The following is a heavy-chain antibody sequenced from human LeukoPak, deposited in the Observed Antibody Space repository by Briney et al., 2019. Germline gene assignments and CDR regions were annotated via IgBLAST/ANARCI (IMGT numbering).Heavy chain of an antibody. CDR2: ISYDGSNK. D-gene: IGHD3-22*01. CDR3: AKDPYHYDSSGYIDY. V-gene: IGHV3-30*18. J-gene: IGHJ4*02. CDR1: GFTFSSYG. Sequence: PGGSLRLSCAASGFTFSSYGMHWVRQAPGKGLEWVAVISYDGSNKYYADSVKGRFTISRDNSKNTLYLQMNSLRAEDTAVYYCAKDPYHYDSSGYIDYWGQGTLVTVSS.